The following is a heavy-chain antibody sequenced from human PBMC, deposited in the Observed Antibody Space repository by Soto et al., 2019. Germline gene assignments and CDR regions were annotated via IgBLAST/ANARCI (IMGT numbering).Heavy chain of an antibody. Sequence: PGGSLRLSCAASGFTFDDYAMHWVRQAPGKGLEWVSGISWNSGSIGYADSVKGRFTISRDNAKNSLYLQMNSLRAEDTALYYCAKDFIAAAGNPVGGFEIWGHGTMVTVSS. CDR2: ISWNSGSI. J-gene: IGHJ3*02. CDR3: AKDFIAAAGNPVGGFEI. D-gene: IGHD6-13*01. CDR1: GFTFDDYA. V-gene: IGHV3-9*01.